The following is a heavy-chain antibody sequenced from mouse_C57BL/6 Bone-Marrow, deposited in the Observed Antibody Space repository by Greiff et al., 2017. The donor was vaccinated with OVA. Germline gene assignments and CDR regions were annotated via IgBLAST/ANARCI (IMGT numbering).Heavy chain of an antibody. CDR2: IYPGDGDT. CDR3: ARGDQFAY. CDR1: GYAFSSSW. Sequence: QVQLQQSGPELVKPGASVKISCKASGYAFSSSWMNWVKQRPGKGLEWIGRIYPGDGDTNYNGKFKGKATLTADKSSSPAYMQLGSLTSEDSAVYFCARGDQFAYWGQGTLVTVSA. J-gene: IGHJ3*01. V-gene: IGHV1-82*01.